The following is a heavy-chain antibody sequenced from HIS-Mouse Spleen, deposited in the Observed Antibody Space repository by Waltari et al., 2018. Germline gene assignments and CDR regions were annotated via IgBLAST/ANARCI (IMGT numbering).Heavy chain of an antibody. Sequence: VQLVESGGGLVQPGGSLRLSCAASVFTLSGAWMPCVRQAPGKGLVWVSRINSDGSSTSYADSVKGRFTISRDNAKNTLYLQMNSLRAEDTAVYYCARGPKLDNFDYWGQGTLVTVSS. CDR3: ARGPKLDNFDY. CDR2: INSDGSST. D-gene: IGHD1-1*01. V-gene: IGHV3-74*01. CDR1: VFTLSGAW. J-gene: IGHJ4*02.